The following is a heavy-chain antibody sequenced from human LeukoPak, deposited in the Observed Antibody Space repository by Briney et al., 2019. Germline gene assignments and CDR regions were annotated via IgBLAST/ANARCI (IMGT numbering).Heavy chain of an antibody. Sequence: PGGYLRLSCAASGFTFSDYYMSWIRQAPLTCLDLVSYISSSGSTIYYADSVKGRFTISRDNAKNSLYLQMNSLRAEDTAVYYCAREVDIAVAGLFDYWGQGTLVTVSS. CDR3: AREVDIAVAGLFDY. J-gene: IGHJ4*02. CDR1: GFTFSDYY. CDR2: ISSSGSTI. D-gene: IGHD6-19*01. V-gene: IGHV3-11*04.